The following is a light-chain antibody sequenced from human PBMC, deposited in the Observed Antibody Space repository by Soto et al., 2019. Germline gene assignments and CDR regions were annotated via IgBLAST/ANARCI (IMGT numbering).Light chain of an antibody. J-gene: IGKJ2*01. CDR1: QAINGY. Sequence: DIQMTQSPSSLSASAGDRVTITCRASQAINGYLNWYQQKRGKAPKLLIFRASTLHSEVPLRFSGSGSGTEFTLTISGLQPEDLGTYYCQQSYTSPFTFGQGTRLEI. CDR2: RAS. V-gene: IGKV1-39*01. CDR3: QQSYTSPFT.